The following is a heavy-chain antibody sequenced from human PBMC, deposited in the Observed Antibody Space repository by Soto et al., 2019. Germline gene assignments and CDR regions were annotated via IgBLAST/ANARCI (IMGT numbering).Heavy chain of an antibody. Sequence: SVKVSCKASGGTFSSYAISWVRQAPGQGLEWMGGIIPIFGTANYAQKFQGRVTITADESTSTAYMELSSLRSEDTAVYYCARDPNYYDSSGYDYWGQGTLVTVSS. V-gene: IGHV1-69*13. D-gene: IGHD3-22*01. CDR3: ARDPNYYDSSGYDY. CDR2: IIPIFGTA. CDR1: GGTFSSYA. J-gene: IGHJ4*02.